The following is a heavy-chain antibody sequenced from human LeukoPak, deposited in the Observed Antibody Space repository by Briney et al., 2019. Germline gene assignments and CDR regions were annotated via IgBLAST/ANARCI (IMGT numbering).Heavy chain of an antibody. CDR3: ARRTSIIYSSSRILDY. V-gene: IGHV4-34*01. J-gene: IGHJ4*02. D-gene: IGHD6-6*01. CDR1: GGSFSGYY. CDR2: INHSGST. Sequence: PSETLSLTCAVYGGSFSGYYWSWIRQPPRKGLEWIGEINHSGSTNYNPSLKSRVTISVDTSKNQFSLKLSSVTAADTAVYYCARRTSIIYSSSRILDYWGQGTLVTVSS.